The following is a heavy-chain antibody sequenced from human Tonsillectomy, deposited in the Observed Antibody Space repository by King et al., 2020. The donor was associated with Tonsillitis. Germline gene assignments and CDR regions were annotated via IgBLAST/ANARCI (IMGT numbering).Heavy chain of an antibody. D-gene: IGHD1-7*01. J-gene: IGHJ5*02. Sequence: QLVQSGAEVKKPGSSVKVSCKASGGTFSSYAISWVRQAPGQGLEWMGRIIPILGIANFAQKFQGRVTITADKSTSTAYMELSSLRSADTAVYYCARELELRGFDPWGQGTLVTVS. V-gene: IGHV1-69*09. CDR3: ARELELRGFDP. CDR2: IIPILGIA. CDR1: GGTFSSYA.